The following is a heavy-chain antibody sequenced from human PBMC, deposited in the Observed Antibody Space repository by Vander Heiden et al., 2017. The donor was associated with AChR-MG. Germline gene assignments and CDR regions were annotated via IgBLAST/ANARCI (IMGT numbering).Heavy chain of an antibody. V-gene: IGHV4-34*01. J-gene: IGHJ5*02. Sequence: QVQLQQSRAGLLTPSATLSLTCAVSCGSFSGYYGGWIRQPPGKGLEWIGEIKHRGRTNYNPSLKRRVTIPVDTSKIQFSLKLSSVTAADTAVYYCAKTTVVTGWFDPWGQGTLVTVSS. CDR1: CGSFSGYY. CDR3: AKTTVVTGWFDP. D-gene: IGHD4-17*01. CDR2: IKHRGRT.